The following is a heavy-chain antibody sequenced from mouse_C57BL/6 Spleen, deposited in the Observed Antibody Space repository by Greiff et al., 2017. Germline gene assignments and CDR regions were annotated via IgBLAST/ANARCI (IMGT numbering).Heavy chain of an antibody. J-gene: IGHJ4*01. CDR3: ASPPTVVADDYAMDY. D-gene: IGHD1-1*01. CDR1: GYAFSSSW. CDR2: IYPGDGDT. Sequence: QVQLKQSGPELVKPGASVKISCKASGYAFSSSWMNWVKQRPGKGLEWIGRIYPGDGDTNYNGKFKGKATLTADKSSSTAYMQLSSLTSEDSAVYFCASPPTVVADDYAMDYWGQGTSVTVSS. V-gene: IGHV1-82*01.